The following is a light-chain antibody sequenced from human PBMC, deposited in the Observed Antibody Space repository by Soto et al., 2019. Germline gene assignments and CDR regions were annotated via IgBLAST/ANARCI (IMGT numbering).Light chain of an antibody. CDR1: QSVSSN. J-gene: IGKJ5*01. V-gene: IGKV3-15*01. CDR3: QQYNNCPPIT. CDR2: DAS. Sequence: DIVMTQSPATLSVSPGERATLSCRASQSVSSNLAWYQQKPGQAPRLLIYDASTRAIGFPARFSGSGSGTESTLTISSLQSEDVAVYYCQQYNNCPPITFGQGTRLEIK.